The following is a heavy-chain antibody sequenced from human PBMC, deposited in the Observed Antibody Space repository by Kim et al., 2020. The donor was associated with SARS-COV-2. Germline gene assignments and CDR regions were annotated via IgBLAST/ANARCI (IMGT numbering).Heavy chain of an antibody. CDR3: AREPSTYFDY. CDR1: GFTVSNTY. Sequence: GGSLRLSCVVSGFTVSNTYMSWVRQAPGKGLEWVSIIYGGGSTYYADSVKGRFTISRDDSRNTGYLQMNSVRAEDTAVYFCAREPSTYFDYCGQGTLVTV. V-gene: IGHV3-66*01. J-gene: IGHJ4*02. CDR2: IYGGGST.